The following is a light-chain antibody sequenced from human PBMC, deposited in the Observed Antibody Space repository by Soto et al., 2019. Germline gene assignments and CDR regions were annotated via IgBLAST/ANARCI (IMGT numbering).Light chain of an antibody. Sequence: EIVLTQSPATLSLSAGERATLSCRASQSVSYHLAWYQQKPGQAPRLLIYGASNRATGIPARFSGSGSGTDFTLTISSLEPEDFAVYYCQQRTNWAYTFGQGTKLEIK. V-gene: IGKV3-11*01. CDR3: QQRTNWAYT. CDR1: QSVSYH. CDR2: GAS. J-gene: IGKJ2*01.